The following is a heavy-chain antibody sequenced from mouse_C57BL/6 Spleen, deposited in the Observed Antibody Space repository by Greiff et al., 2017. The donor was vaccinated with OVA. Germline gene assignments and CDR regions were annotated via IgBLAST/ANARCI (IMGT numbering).Heavy chain of an antibody. CDR3: TTWYYGSSYDAMDY. J-gene: IGHJ4*01. Sequence: VQLQQSGAELVRPGASVKLSCTASGFNIKDYYMHWVKQRPEQGLEWIGRIDPEDGDTEYAPKFQGKATMTADTSSNTAYLQLSSLTSEDTAVYYCTTWYYGSSYDAMDYWGQGTSVTVSS. CDR1: GFNIKDYY. V-gene: IGHV14-1*01. D-gene: IGHD1-1*01. CDR2: IDPEDGDT.